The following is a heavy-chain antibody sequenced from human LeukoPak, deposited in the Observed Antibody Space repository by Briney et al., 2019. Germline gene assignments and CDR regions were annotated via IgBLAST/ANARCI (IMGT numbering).Heavy chain of an antibody. CDR1: GFSFDDYA. J-gene: IGHJ4*02. Sequence: GGSLRLSCAASGFSFDDYAMHWVRQAPGKGLEWVSGISWKGANIDYADSVKGRFTISRDNAKNSLYLQMKSLRAEDTAFYYCAKDVDSSRWYYFDYWGQGTLVTVSS. CDR2: ISWKGANI. CDR3: AKDVDSSRWYYFDY. V-gene: IGHV3-9*01. D-gene: IGHD6-13*01.